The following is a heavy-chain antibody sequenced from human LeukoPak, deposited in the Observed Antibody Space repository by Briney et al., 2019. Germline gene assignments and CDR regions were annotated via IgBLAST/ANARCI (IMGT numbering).Heavy chain of an antibody. J-gene: IGHJ6*03. CDR3: ARGNGYYYYYMDV. CDR2: INHSGST. CDR1: GGSFSGYY. V-gene: IGHV4-34*01. Sequence: SETLSLTCAVYGGSFSGYYWSWIRQPPGKGLEWIGEINHSGSTNYNPSLKSRVTISVDTSKNQFSLKLSSVTAADTAVYYCARGNGYYYYYMDVWGKGTTVTVS. D-gene: IGHD2-8*01.